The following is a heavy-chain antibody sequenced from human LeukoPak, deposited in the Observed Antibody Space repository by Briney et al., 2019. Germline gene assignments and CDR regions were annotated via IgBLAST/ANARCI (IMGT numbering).Heavy chain of an antibody. V-gene: IGHV3-23*01. D-gene: IGHD5-12*01. CDR2: ISDSGSTA. J-gene: IGHJ4*02. Sequence: GGSLRLPCGASGFTSSNYAMSWVRQAPGKGLELVSGISDSGSTAFYADSVKGRFTSSRDNPKSTLYLQMNSLRAEDTAVYYCAKDIQTWPRFPDYWGQGTLVTVSS. CDR3: AKDIQTWPRFPDY. CDR1: GFTSSNYA.